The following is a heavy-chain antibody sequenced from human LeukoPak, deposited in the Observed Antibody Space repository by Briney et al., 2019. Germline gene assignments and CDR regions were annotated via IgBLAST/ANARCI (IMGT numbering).Heavy chain of an antibody. D-gene: IGHD3-3*01. CDR1: GFTFGKYW. J-gene: IGHJ4*02. Sequence: GGSLRLSRVASGFTFGKYWMSWVRQAPGKGLEWVANIKLDGSEKNYVDSVKGRFTISRDNTKNSLYLQMNSLRAKDTAVFYCARDQYDTWSRRGNFDSWGQGTLVIVSS. CDR2: IKLDGSEK. CDR3: ARDQYDTWSRRGNFDS. V-gene: IGHV3-7*03.